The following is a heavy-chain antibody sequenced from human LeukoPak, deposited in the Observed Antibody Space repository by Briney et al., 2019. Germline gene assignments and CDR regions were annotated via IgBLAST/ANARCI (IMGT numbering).Heavy chain of an antibody. Sequence: ASVKVSCKASGYSFTSNVISWVRQAPGQGLEWMGWISAYNGNTNYAQKLQGRVTMTTDTSTSTAYMELRSLRSDDTAVYYCAAFRGTSGWNVQNWSDPWGQGTLVMVSS. J-gene: IGHJ5*02. D-gene: IGHD6-19*01. CDR1: GYSFTSNV. CDR2: ISAYNGNT. V-gene: IGHV1-18*01. CDR3: AAFRGTSGWNVQNWSDP.